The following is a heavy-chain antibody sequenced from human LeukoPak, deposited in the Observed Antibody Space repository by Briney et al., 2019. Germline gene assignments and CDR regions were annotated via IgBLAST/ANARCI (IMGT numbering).Heavy chain of an antibody. CDR2: IYTRGMT. CDR3: ARGSLYDSQVFDS. Sequence: GGSLRLSCAASGFTVSSNYMSWVRQPPGKGLDWVSVIYTRGMTNYADSVKGRFTISRDESKNTLYLQMNSLRSGDTALYYCARGSLYDSQVFDSWGQGTPVTVSS. V-gene: IGHV3-53*03. J-gene: IGHJ4*02. CDR1: GFTVSSNY. D-gene: IGHD5/OR15-5a*01.